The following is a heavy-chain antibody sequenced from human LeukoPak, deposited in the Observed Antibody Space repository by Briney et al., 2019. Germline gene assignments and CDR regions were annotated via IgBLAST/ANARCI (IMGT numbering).Heavy chain of an antibody. CDR3: ARDRWELRPTYNWFDP. CDR1: GGTLSSYA. D-gene: IGHD1-26*01. J-gene: IGHJ5*02. Sequence: SVKVSCKASGGTLSSYAISWVRQAPGQGLEWMGGVIPIFGTANYAQKFQGRVTITTDESTSTAYMELSSLRSEDTAVYYCARDRWELRPTYNWFDPWGQGTLVTVSS. CDR2: VIPIFGTA. V-gene: IGHV1-69*05.